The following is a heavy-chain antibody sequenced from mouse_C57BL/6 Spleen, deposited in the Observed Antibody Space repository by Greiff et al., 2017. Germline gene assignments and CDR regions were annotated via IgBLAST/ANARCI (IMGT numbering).Heavy chain of an antibody. J-gene: IGHJ4*01. CDR1: GYSITSGYY. Sequence: DVQLQESGPGLVKPSQSLSLTCSVTGYSITSGYYWNWIRQFPGNKLEWMGYISYDGSNNYNPSLKNRISITRDTSKNQFFLKLNSVTTEDTATYYCARALSYAMDYWGQGTSVTVSS. CDR3: ARALSYAMDY. V-gene: IGHV3-6*01. CDR2: ISYDGSN.